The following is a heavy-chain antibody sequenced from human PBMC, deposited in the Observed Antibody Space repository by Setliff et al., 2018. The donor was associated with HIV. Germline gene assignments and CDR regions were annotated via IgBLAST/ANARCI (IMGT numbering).Heavy chain of an antibody. CDR2: IYHTGST. J-gene: IGHJ6*02. V-gene: IGHV4-59*11. D-gene: IGHD1-7*01. CDR1: GGSIRSHY. Sequence: PSETLSLTCTVYGGSIRSHYWSWIRQPPGKGLEWIGSIYHTGSTHNNPSLKSRTTMSLDTSRNQVSLKLSSVSAADTAVYSCARDQGLELRGDYYYYGMDVWGQGTTVTVSS. CDR3: ARDQGLELRGDYYYYGMDV.